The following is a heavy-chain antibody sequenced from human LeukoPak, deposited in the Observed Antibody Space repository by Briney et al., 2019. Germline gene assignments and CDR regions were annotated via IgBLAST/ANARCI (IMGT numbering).Heavy chain of an antibody. Sequence: ASVKVSCKASGYTFTSYGISWVRQAPGQGLEWMGWISAYNGNTNYAQKLQGRVTMTTDTSTSTAYMELRSLRSDDTAVYYCARDLGRKIRQYWYFDLWGRGTLVTVSS. CDR1: GYTFTSYG. CDR3: ARDLGRKIRQYWYFDL. V-gene: IGHV1-18*01. D-gene: IGHD3/OR15-3a*01. CDR2: ISAYNGNT. J-gene: IGHJ2*01.